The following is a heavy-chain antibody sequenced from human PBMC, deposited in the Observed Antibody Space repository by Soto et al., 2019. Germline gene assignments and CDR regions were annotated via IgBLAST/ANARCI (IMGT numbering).Heavy chain of an antibody. CDR2: MYYSGST. CDR1: GGSISGGGYY. CDR3: ARTCGGDCYNAFDI. D-gene: IGHD2-21*02. J-gene: IGHJ3*02. Sequence: SETLSLTCTVSGGSISGGGYYWSWIRQHPGKGLEWIGYMYYSGSTYYNPSLKRRVTISVDTSKNQFSLKLSSVTAADTAVYYCARTCGGDCYNAFDIWGQGTMVTVSS. V-gene: IGHV4-31*03.